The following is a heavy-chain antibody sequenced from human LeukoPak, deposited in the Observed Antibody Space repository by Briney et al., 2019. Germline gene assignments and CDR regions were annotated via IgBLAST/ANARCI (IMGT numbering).Heavy chain of an antibody. CDR2: FDPEEAKM. CDR3: ATRSGDFWSGYVD. Sequence: ASVRFSCKVSGYSVTELSMQWVRQAPGKGLECLGGFDPEEAKMVYAQKFQGRVTMTEDTSTDTAYMGLRGLTSEDTAVYYCATRSGDFWSGYVDWGQGTLVAVSS. V-gene: IGHV1-24*01. J-gene: IGHJ4*02. D-gene: IGHD3-3*01. CDR1: GYSVTELS.